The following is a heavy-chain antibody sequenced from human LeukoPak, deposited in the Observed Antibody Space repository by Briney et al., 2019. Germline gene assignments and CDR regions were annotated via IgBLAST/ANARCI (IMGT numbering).Heavy chain of an antibody. J-gene: IGHJ4*02. D-gene: IGHD3-22*01. CDR3: ARDDSNYYDSSGFDY. V-gene: IGHV1-46*01. Sequence: ASVKVSCKASGYTFTSYYMHWMRQAPGQGLEWMGIINPSGGSTSYAQKFQGRVTMTRDMSTSTVYMELSSLRSEDTAVYYCARDDSNYYDSSGFDYWGQGTLVTVSS. CDR2: INPSGGST. CDR1: GYTFTSYY.